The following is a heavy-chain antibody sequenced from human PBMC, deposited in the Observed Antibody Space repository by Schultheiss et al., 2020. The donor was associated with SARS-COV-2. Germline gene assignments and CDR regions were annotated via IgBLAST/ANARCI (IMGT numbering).Heavy chain of an antibody. CDR3: ARNYDSSGYNYYGMDV. D-gene: IGHD3-22*01. Sequence: GGSLRLSCAASGFTFSSYSMNWVRQAPGKGLEWVSSISSSSSYIYYADSVKGRFTISRDNAKNSLYLQMNSLRAEDTAVYYCARNYDSSGYNYYGMDVWGQGTTVTVSS. V-gene: IGHV3-21*01. CDR2: ISSSSSYI. CDR1: GFTFSSYS. J-gene: IGHJ6*02.